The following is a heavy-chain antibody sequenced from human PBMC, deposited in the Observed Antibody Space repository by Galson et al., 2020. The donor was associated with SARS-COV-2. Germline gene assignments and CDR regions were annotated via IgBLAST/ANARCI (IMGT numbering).Heavy chain of an antibody. CDR3: VTVVISFALAP. J-gene: IGHJ5*02. CDR1: GFTFSTYA. D-gene: IGHD3-22*01. CDR2: ISSADTT. Sequence: GGSLRLSCAASGFTFSTYAMSWVRQAPGKGLEWVSAISSADTTYYADSVKGRFTISRDNSKNTLYLKMNSLRAGDTAVYYCVTVVISFALAPWGQGPLVSVSS. V-gene: IGHV3-23*01.